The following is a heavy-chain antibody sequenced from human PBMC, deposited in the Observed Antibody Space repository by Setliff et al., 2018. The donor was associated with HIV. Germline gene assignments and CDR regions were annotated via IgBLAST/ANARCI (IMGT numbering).Heavy chain of an antibody. V-gene: IGHV1-69*10. Sequence: ASVKVSCKASGDTFSSYAISWVRQAPGQGLEWMGGIIPVLGLSYYAQNFQGRVTITADESTSTAYMELSSLRSEDTAVYYCATSLGGYGSGSYFDYWGQGTLVTVSS. CDR1: GDTFSSYA. CDR2: IIPVLGLS. J-gene: IGHJ4*02. D-gene: IGHD3-10*01. CDR3: ATSLGGYGSGSYFDY.